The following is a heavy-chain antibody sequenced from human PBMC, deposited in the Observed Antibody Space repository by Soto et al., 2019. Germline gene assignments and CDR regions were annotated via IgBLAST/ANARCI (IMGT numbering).Heavy chain of an antibody. CDR3: AIDLATLEV. CDR1: GYTFTSYG. CDR2: VRAYNGNT. V-gene: IGHV1-18*01. J-gene: IGHJ6*04. Sequence: QVQLVQSGAEVKKPGASVKVSCKASGYTFTSYGISWVRQAPGQGLEWMGWVRAYNGNTNYAQKHQGRVTMNTDTTASTANLEQRSLRSEGTAVYIWAIDLATLEVCGEGTTITVSS.